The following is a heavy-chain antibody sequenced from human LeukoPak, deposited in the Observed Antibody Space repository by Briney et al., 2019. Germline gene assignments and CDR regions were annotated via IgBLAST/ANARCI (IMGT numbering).Heavy chain of an antibody. CDR3: AGDLAFDI. V-gene: IGHV3-66*01. CDR1: GYTVSSNY. CDR2: TYSGGNT. J-gene: IGHJ3*02. Sequence: GGCLRLSCAASGYTVSSNYMSWVRQAPGKGLEWVSVTYSGGNTYYADSVKGRFTISRDNSKNTLYLQMNSLRAEDTAVYYCAGDLAFDIWGQGTMVTVSS.